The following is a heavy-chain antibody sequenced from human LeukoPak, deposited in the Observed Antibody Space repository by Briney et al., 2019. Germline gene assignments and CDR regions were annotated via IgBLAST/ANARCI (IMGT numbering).Heavy chain of an antibody. CDR2: ASYSGGT. CDR3: ATAEREYFYFDA. D-gene: IGHD2/OR15-2a*01. J-gene: IGHJ4*02. Sequence: SETLSLTCSVSGGSVTGVGYYWSWIRQHPGKGLEWIGFASYSGGTYYNPSLMSRITISVDRSQNQFSLRMRDVTAADTAVYFCATAEREYFYFDAWGQGALVAVSS. CDR1: GGSVTGVGYY. V-gene: IGHV4-31*03.